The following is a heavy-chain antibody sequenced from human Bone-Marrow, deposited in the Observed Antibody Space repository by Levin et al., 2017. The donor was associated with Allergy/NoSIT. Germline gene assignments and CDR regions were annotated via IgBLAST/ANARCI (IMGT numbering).Heavy chain of an antibody. Sequence: PSQTLSLTCTVSGGSISNAGYYWNWIRQYPGKGLEWIGTIANSGDTFYNTSLNSRATISVDTSKNQFYLKMHSMTAADTAVYYCARGVDATKVGYWGQGTLVTVSS. CDR3: ARGVDATKVGY. CDR1: GGSISNAGYY. CDR2: IANSGDT. V-gene: IGHV4-31*03. J-gene: IGHJ4*02. D-gene: IGHD4-11*01.